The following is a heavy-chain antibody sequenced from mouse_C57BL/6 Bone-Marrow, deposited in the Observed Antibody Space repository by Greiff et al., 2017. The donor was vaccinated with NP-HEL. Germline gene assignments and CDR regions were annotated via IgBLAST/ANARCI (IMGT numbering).Heavy chain of an antibody. V-gene: IGHV5-9-1*02. CDR3: TRGPYYYGSSSYYFDY. CDR1: GFTFSSYA. D-gene: IGHD1-1*01. J-gene: IGHJ2*01. CDR2: ISSGGDYI. Sequence: EVKLMESGEGLVKPGGSLKLSCAASGFTFSSYAMSWVRQTPEKRLEWVAYISSGGDYIYYVDTVKGRFTISRDNARNTLYLQMSSLKSEDTAMYYCTRGPYYYGSSSYYFDYWGQGTTLTVSS.